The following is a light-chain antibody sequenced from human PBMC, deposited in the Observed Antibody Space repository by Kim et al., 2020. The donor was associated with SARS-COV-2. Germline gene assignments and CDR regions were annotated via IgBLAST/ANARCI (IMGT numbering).Light chain of an antibody. CDR1: KLGDKY. J-gene: IGLJ1*01. CDR3: QEWDSSTHNYV. CDR2: QYN. V-gene: IGLV3-1*01. Sequence: SYELTQPPSVSVSPGQTASITCSGYKLGDKYVSWYQQKPGQSPVVGIYQYNQRPSGIPERFSGSDSGNTATLTISGTQAMDEADYYCQEWDSSTHNYVFGAGTKVTVL.